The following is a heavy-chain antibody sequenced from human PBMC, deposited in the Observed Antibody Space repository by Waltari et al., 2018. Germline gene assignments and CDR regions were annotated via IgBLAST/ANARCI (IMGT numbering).Heavy chain of an antibody. CDR1: GGSISSGSYY. J-gene: IGHJ6*02. CDR3: ARDLRIAAHLQRPYGMDV. Sequence: QVQLQESGPGLVKPSQTLSLTCTVSGGSISSGSYYWSWIRQPAGKGLEWIGYIYTSGSTNYTPSLKSRVTISVDTSKNQFSLKLSSVTAADTAVYYCARDLRIAAHLQRPYGMDVWGQGTTVTVSS. D-gene: IGHD6-6*01. V-gene: IGHV4-61*09. CDR2: IYTSGST.